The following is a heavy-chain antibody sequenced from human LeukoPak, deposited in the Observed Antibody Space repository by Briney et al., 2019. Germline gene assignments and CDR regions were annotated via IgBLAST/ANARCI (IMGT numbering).Heavy chain of an antibody. CDR1: GYTFTSYY. V-gene: IGHV1-46*01. D-gene: IGHD1-26*01. CDR3: AREGGEWELLRTFDY. Sequence: ASVKVSCKASGYTFTSYYMHWVRQAPGQGLEWMGTINPSGGSTSYAQKFQGRVTMTRDTSTSTVYMELSSLRSEDTAVYYCAREGGEWELLRTFDYWGQGTLVTVSS. CDR2: INPSGGST. J-gene: IGHJ4*02.